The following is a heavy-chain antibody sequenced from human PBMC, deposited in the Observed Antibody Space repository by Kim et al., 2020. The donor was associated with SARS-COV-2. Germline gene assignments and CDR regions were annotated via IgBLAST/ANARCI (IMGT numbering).Heavy chain of an antibody. CDR3: AKLGQPDGDY. CDR2: GST. J-gene: IGHJ4*02. Sequence: GSTYYADSVKRRFTISRDNSKNTLYLQMNSLRAEDTAMYYCAKLGQPDGDYWGKGTLVTVSS. V-gene: IGHV3-43D*03.